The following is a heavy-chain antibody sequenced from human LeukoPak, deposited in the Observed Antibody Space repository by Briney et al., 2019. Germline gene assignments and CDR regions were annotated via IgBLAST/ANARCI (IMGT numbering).Heavy chain of an antibody. CDR3: ARGRIWFGELGRYYYMDV. V-gene: IGHV4-34*01. D-gene: IGHD3-10*01. Sequence: SETLSLTCAVYGGSFSGYYWSWIRQPPGKGLEWIGEINHSGSTNYNPSLKSRVTISVDTSKNQFSLKLSSVTAADTAVYYCARGRIWFGELGRYYYMDVWGKGTTVTVSS. J-gene: IGHJ6*03. CDR2: INHSGST. CDR1: GGSFSGYY.